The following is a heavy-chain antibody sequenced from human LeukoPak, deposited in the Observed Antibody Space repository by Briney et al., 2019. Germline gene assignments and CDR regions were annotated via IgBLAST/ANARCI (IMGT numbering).Heavy chain of an antibody. CDR3: AGDRRTSFDY. Sequence: GGSLRLSCAASGFTFSSYSMNWVRQAPGKGLEWVSSISSSSSYIYYADSLKGRFTISRDNAKNSLYLQMNSLRAEDTAVYYCAGDRRTSFDYWGQGTLVTVSS. D-gene: IGHD3/OR15-3a*01. V-gene: IGHV3-21*01. J-gene: IGHJ4*02. CDR1: GFTFSSYS. CDR2: ISSSSSYI.